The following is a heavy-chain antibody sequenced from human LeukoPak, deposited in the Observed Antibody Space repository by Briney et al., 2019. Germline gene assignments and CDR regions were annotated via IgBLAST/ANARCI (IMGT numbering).Heavy chain of an antibody. CDR1: GGSISSGAYY. CDR3: ARVITIFGVVILMYFDY. D-gene: IGHD3-3*01. J-gene: IGHJ4*02. V-gene: IGHV4-30-4*08. Sequence: SETLSLTCTVSGGSISSGAYYWNWIRQHPGKGLEWIGYIYYSGSTYYNPSLKSRVTISVDTSKNQFSLKLSSVTAADTAVYYCARVITIFGVVILMYFDYWGQGTLVTVSS. CDR2: IYYSGST.